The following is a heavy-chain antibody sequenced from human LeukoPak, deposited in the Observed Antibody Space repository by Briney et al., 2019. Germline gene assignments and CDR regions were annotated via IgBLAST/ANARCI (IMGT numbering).Heavy chain of an antibody. J-gene: IGHJ5*02. CDR2: TNPKSGGT. D-gene: IGHD2-8*02. V-gene: IGHV1-2*02. CDR3: ASNRLLAP. CDR1: GYTFTGYY. Sequence: EASVKVSCKASGYTFTGYYMHWVRQAPGLGFEWMGWTNPKSGGTSYPQKFQGRLTMTRDTSISTAYMELSRLRSDDTAVYYCASNRLLAPWGQGTLVTVSS.